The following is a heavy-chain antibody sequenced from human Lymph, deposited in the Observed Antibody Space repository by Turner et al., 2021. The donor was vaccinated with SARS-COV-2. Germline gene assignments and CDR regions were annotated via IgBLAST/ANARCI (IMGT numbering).Heavy chain of an antibody. CDR3: ANVGSYFFDY. J-gene: IGHJ4*02. CDR1: GFTFSNSA. CDR2: ISSSGGST. Sequence: EVQLLESGGGLVPPGGSLRLSCAASGFTFSNSAMSWVRQAPGKGLEWVSGISSSGGSTYYAASVKGRFTISRDNSKNTLFLQMNSLRAGDTALYYCANVGSYFFDYWGQGTLVTVSS. V-gene: IGHV3-23*01. D-gene: IGHD3-10*01.